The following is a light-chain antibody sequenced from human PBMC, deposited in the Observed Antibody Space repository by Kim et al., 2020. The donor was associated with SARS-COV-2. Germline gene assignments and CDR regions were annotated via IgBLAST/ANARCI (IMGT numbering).Light chain of an antibody. CDR1: TGSIATSY. J-gene: IGLJ3*02. V-gene: IGLV6-57*02. Sequence: VAISCTVSTGSIATSYVQWDQLRPCSAPSTVIYVDNQRPSWVPDRFSGAIDSSSNSASLTISGLKTEDEADYSCQSYDNSNRWVFGGGTQLTVL. CDR2: VDN. CDR3: QSYDNSNRWV.